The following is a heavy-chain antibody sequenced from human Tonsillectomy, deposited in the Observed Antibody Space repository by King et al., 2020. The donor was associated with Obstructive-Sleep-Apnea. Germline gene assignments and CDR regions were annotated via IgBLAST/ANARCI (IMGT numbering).Heavy chain of an antibody. CDR3: ARRGGYCSSTNCYSPPAN. J-gene: IGHJ4*02. CDR2: INHSGST. V-gene: IGHV4-34*01. D-gene: IGHD2-2*01. CDR1: GGSFSGYY. Sequence: VQLQQWGAGLLKPSETLSLTCAVYGGSFSGYYWSWIRQPPGKGLEWIGEINHSGSTNYNPSLKSRVTISVDTSKNQFSLKLSSVTAADTAVYYCARRGGYCSSTNCYSPPANWGQETLVTVSS.